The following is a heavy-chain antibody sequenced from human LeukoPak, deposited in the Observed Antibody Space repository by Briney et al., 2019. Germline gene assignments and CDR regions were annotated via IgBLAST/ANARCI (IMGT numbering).Heavy chain of an antibody. CDR1: SGSISSYY. V-gene: IGHV4-59*01. J-gene: IGHJ3*02. CDR3: ARVVRRGYGDFNDAFDI. CDR2: IFYTGST. D-gene: IGHD4-17*01. Sequence: SETLSLTCTVSSGSISSYYWSWIRQPPGKGLEWIGYIFYTGSTSYNPSLKSRVTISVDTSKNQFSLKLISVTAADKAVYYCARVVRRGYGDFNDAFDIWGQGTMVIVSS.